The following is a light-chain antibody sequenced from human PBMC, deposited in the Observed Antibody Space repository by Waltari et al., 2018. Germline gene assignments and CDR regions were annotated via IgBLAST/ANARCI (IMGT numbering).Light chain of an antibody. CDR1: QSLLHTDGFTY. V-gene: IGKV2-40*01. J-gene: IGKJ4*01. CDR3: VQHKAVPLT. Sequence: DIVMTQTPLSLPVTPGEPASISCKSSQSLLHTDGFTYLDWYLQKPGQSPQLLIYGGSNRASGVPDRFSGSGSGTDFTLKITKVEAEDVGVYYCVQHKAVPLTFGGGTKVEIK. CDR2: GGS.